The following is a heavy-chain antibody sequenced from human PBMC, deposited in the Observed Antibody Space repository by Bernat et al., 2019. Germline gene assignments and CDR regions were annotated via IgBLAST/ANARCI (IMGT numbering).Heavy chain of an antibody. CDR2: ISYDGSNK. CDR3: AKDYHPYVDTAMVNGMDV. V-gene: IGHV3-30*18. CDR1: GFTFSSYG. D-gene: IGHD5-18*01. J-gene: IGHJ6*02. Sequence: QVQLVESGGGVVQPGRSLRLSCAASGFTFSSYGTHWVRQAPGKGLEWVAVISYDGSNKHYADSVKGRFTISRDNSKNTLYLQMNSLRAEDTAVYYCAKDYHPYVDTAMVNGMDVWGQGTTVTVSS.